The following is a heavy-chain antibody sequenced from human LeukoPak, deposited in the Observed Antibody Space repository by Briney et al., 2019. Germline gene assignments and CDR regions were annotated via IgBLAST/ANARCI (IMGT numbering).Heavy chain of an antibody. CDR2: IYSGGST. V-gene: IGHV3-66*02. D-gene: IGHD6-19*01. CDR1: GFTVSSNY. Sequence: GGSLRLSCAASGFTVSSNYMTWVRQAPGKGLEWVSVIYSGGSTYYADSVKGRFTISRDNSKNTLYVQMNSLRAEDTAVYYCARGGKRAMAGTRSPQYFQHWGQGTLVTVSS. J-gene: IGHJ1*01. CDR3: ARGGKRAMAGTRSPQYFQH.